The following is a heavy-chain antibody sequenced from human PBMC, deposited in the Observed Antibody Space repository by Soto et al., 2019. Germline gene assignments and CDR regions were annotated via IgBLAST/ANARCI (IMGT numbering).Heavy chain of an antibody. J-gene: IGHJ4*02. D-gene: IGHD3-10*01. CDR2: ISYDGRTK. V-gene: IGHV3-30*18. CDR3: AKNMSGDY. Sequence: QVQLVESGGGVVQPGRSLRLSCAASGFTFSSSGMHWVRQAPGKGLEWVGVISYDGRTKYYADSVKGRFTISRDNSKNTLYLQMTSLRAEDTAVYYCAKNMSGDYWGQGTLVTVSS. CDR1: GFTFSSSG.